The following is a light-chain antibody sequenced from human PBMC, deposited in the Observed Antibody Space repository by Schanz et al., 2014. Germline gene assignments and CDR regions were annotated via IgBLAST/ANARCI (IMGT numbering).Light chain of an antibody. V-gene: IGKV3-20*01. CDR3: QQYGTSPPYT. Sequence: EIVLTQSPGTLSLSPGERATLSCRASQSVSNYLAWYQQKPGQAPRLLIYGASSRATGIPDRFSGSGSGTDFTLTISRLEPEDFAVYYCQQYGTSPPYTFGQGTKLEIK. CDR1: QSVSNY. J-gene: IGKJ2*01. CDR2: GAS.